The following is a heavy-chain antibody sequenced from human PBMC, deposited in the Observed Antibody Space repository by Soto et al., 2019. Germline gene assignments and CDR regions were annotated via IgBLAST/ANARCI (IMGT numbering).Heavy chain of an antibody. CDR2: MNPNSGNT. CDR3: ATSIAAAGTQADFDY. J-gene: IGHJ4*02. Sequence: ASVKVSCKASGYTFTSYDINWVRHATGQGLEWMGWMNPNSGNTGYAQKFQGRVTMTRNTSISTAYMELSSLRSEDTAVYYCATSIAAAGTQADFDYWGQGTLVTVSS. V-gene: IGHV1-8*01. D-gene: IGHD6-13*01. CDR1: GYTFTSYD.